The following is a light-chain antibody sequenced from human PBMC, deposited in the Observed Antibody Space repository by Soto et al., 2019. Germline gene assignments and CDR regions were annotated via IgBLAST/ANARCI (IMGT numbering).Light chain of an antibody. J-gene: IGLJ3*02. CDR3: QSYDSSLSGWV. Sequence: QSALTQPPSVSGAPGQRVTIFCTGSSSNIGAGYDVHWYQQLPGTAPKLLIYGNSNRPSGVPDRFSGSKSGTSASLAITGLQAEDETDYYCQSYDSSLSGWVFGGGTKVTVL. CDR2: GNS. V-gene: IGLV1-40*01. CDR1: SSNIGAGYD.